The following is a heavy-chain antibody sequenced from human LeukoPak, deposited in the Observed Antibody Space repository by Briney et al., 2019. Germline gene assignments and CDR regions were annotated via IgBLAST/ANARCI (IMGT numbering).Heavy chain of an antibody. D-gene: IGHD3-22*01. Sequence: ASVKVSCKASGYTFTSYYMHWVRQAPGQGLEWMGIINPSGGSTSYAQKFQGRVTMTRDTSTSTVYMELSSLRSEDTAVYYRARINSGYYYAHWGQGTLVTVSS. CDR1: GYTFTSYY. V-gene: IGHV1-46*01. J-gene: IGHJ4*02. CDR2: INPSGGST. CDR3: ARINSGYYYAH.